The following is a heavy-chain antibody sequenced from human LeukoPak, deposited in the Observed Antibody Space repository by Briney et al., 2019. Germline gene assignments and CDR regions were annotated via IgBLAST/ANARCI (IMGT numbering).Heavy chain of an antibody. CDR2: ISYDGSNK. J-gene: IGHJ3*02. V-gene: IGHV3-30*18. D-gene: IGHD3-16*01. CDR1: GFTFSSYG. CDR3: AKDHYDYVSRDAFDT. Sequence: GGSLRLSCAASGFTFSSYGMHWVRQAPGKGLEWVAVISYDGSNKYYADSVKGRFTISRDNSKNALYLQMNSLRAEDTAVYYCAKDHYDYVSRDAFDTWGQGTMVTVSS.